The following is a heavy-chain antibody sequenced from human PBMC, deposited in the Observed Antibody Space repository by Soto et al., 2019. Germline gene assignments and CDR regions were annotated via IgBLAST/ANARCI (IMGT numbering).Heavy chain of an antibody. Sequence: QVQLVESGGGVVQPGRSLSLSCAASGFTFSSYGMHWVRQAPGKGLEWVAVISYDGSNKYYADSVKGRFTISRDNSKNTLYLQMNSLRAEDTAVYYCAKVWSLWSTVYYFDSCGQGTLVTVAS. CDR2: ISYDGSNK. CDR3: AKVWSLWSTVYYFDS. CDR1: GFTFSSYG. D-gene: IGHD3-10*01. J-gene: IGHJ4*02. V-gene: IGHV3-30*18.